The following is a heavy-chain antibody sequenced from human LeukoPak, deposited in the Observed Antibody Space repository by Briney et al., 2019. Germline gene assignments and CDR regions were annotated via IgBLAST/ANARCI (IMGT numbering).Heavy chain of an antibody. Sequence: GGSLRLSCTASGFTFSTYWMSWVRQAPGEGLEWVANIHPEGNEKYHVDSVKGRFTISRDNAKNSLYLQMNRLRVEDTAVYYCARGDDFSGDYWGQGTLVTVSS. CDR1: GFTFSTYW. CDR3: ARGDDFSGDY. CDR2: IHPEGNEK. V-gene: IGHV3-7*04. J-gene: IGHJ4*02. D-gene: IGHD2-21*02.